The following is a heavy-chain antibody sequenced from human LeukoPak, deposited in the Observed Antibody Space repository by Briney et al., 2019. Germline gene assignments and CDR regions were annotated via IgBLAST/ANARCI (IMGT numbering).Heavy chain of an antibody. D-gene: IGHD3-10*01. CDR3: ARDLGYGSGSYFGY. CDR2: ISSSSSTI. V-gene: IGHV3-48*04. Sequence: GGSLRLSCAASGFTFSSYSMNWVRQAPGKGLEWVSYISSSSSTIYYADSVKGRFTISRDNAKNSLYLQMNSLRAEDTAVYYCARDLGYGSGSYFGYWGQGTLVTVSS. CDR1: GFTFSSYS. J-gene: IGHJ4*02.